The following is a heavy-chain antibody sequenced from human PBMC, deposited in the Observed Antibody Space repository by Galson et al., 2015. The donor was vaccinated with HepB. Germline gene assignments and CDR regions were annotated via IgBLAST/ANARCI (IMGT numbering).Heavy chain of an antibody. Sequence: SVKVSCKASGYTFTSYAMHWVRQAPGQRLEWMGWINAGNGNTKYSQKFQGRVTITRDTSASTAYMELSSLRSEDTAVYYCARDSRGTVAGTPKPPSGYFQHWGQGTLVTVSS. J-gene: IGHJ1*01. D-gene: IGHD6-19*01. V-gene: IGHV1-3*01. CDR3: ARDSRGTVAGTPKPPSGYFQH. CDR1: GYTFTSYA. CDR2: INAGNGNT.